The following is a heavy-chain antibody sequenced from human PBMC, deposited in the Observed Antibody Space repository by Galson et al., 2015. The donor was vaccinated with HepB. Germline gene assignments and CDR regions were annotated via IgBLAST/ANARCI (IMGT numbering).Heavy chain of an antibody. D-gene: IGHD2-2*01. CDR3: AGAGYCRSTYCFFAY. V-gene: IGHV6-1*01. CDR2: TYFRSKRYY. Sequence: CAISGDSVSGNIVSWNWIRQSPSRGLEWLGRTYFRSKRYYDYAVSVKSRITINPDTSENQFSLQLHSVTPEDTAVYYCAGAGYCRSTYCFFAYWGQGTLATVSS. CDR1: GDSVSGNIVS. J-gene: IGHJ4*02.